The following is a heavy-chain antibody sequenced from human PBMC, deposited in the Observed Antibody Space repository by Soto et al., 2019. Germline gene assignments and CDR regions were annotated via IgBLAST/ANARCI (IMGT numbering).Heavy chain of an antibody. V-gene: IGHV4-34*01. CDR1: GGSFSGYY. J-gene: IGHJ5*02. CDR3: ARQKAYCSSTSCYLGGWFDP. Sequence: QVQLQQWGAGLLKPSETLSLTCAVYGGSFSGYYWSWIRQPPGKGLEWIGEINHSGSTNYNPSLKSRVTISVDTSKNQFSLKLSSVTAADTAVYYCARQKAYCSSTSCYLGGWFDPWGQGTLVTVSS. CDR2: INHSGST. D-gene: IGHD2-2*01.